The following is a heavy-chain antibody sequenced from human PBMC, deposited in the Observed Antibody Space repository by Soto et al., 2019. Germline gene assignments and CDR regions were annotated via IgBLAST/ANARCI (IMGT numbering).Heavy chain of an antibody. CDR2: IYYSGST. CDR3: ARDGRMTEYNWFDP. CDR1: GGSISSGDYY. D-gene: IGHD1-26*01. J-gene: IGHJ5*02. Sequence: TLSLTCTVSGGSISSGDYYWSWIRQPPGKGLEWIGYIYYSGSTYYNPSLKSRVTISVDTSKNQFSLKLSSVTAADTAVYYCARDGRMTEYNWFDPWGQGTLVTLSS. V-gene: IGHV4-30-4*01.